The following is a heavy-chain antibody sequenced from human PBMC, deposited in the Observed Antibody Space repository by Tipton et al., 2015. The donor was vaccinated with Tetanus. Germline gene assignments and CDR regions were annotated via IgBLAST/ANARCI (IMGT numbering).Heavy chain of an antibody. D-gene: IGHD3-9*01. V-gene: IGHV4-59*01. CDR2: IFYAGST. CDR1: GVSISSYY. Sequence: TLSLTCTVSGVSISSYYWSWIRQSPGKGLEWIGYIFYAGSTNSNPSLKSRVTISVDKAKNQFSLKLTSVTAADTAVYYCARATEHDIMTGYDNWGPGPQVTVSS. CDR3: ARATEHDIMTGYDN. J-gene: IGHJ4*02.